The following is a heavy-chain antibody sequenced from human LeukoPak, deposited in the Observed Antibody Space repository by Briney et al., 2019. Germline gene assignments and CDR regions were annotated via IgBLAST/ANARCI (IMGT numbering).Heavy chain of an antibody. D-gene: IGHD3-22*01. CDR2: INPSGGST. V-gene: IGHV1-46*01. CDR3: ARVYYDSSGGPRPFDY. J-gene: IGHJ4*02. Sequence: ASVKVSCKASGYTFTSYYMHWVRQAPGQGLEWMGIINPSGGSTSYAQKFQGRVTMTRDTSTSTVYMELSSLRSEDTAVYYCARVYYDSSGGPRPFDYWGQGTLVTVSS. CDR1: GYTFTSYY.